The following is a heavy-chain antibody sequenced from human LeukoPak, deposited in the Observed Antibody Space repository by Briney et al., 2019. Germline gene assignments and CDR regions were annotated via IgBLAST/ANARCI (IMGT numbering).Heavy chain of an antibody. CDR3: AREASLYDYVWGSYPPHAFDI. CDR1: GGSISSYY. CDR2: IYYSGST. V-gene: IGHV4-59*01. J-gene: IGHJ3*02. Sequence: PSETLSLTCTVSGGSISSYYWSWIRQPPGKGLEWIGYIYYSGSTNYNPSLKSRVTISVDTSKNQSSLKLSSVTAADTAVYYCAREASLYDYVWGSYPPHAFDIWGQGTMVTVSS. D-gene: IGHD3-16*02.